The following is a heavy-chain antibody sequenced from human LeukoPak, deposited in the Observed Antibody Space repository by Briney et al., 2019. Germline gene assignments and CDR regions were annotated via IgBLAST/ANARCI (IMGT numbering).Heavy chain of an antibody. Sequence: PGGSLRLSCAASGFTFSSYAMSWVRQAPGKGLEWVSAISGSGGTTYYADSVKGRFTISRDDSKDTLFLQMNSLRPDDTAVYFCAREVVDYVGNLDSWGQGTQVTVSS. D-gene: IGHD4-17*01. CDR1: GFTFSSYA. V-gene: IGHV3-23*01. CDR2: ISGSGGTT. CDR3: AREVVDYVGNLDS. J-gene: IGHJ4*02.